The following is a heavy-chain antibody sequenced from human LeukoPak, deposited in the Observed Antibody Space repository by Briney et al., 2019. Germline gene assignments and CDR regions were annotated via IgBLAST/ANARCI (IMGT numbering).Heavy chain of an antibody. J-gene: IGHJ5*02. CDR3: AKTIRVRGDAYNWFDP. Sequence: SETLSLTCTVTGGSIISSSYYWGWIRQPPGKGLEWIGNIYYGGSTYYNPSLKSRATMSVDTSMNQFSLKLSSVTAADTAVYYCAKTIRVRGDAYNWFDPWGQGTLVTVSS. D-gene: IGHD3-10*01. CDR2: IYYGGST. V-gene: IGHV4-39*01. CDR1: GGSIISSSYY.